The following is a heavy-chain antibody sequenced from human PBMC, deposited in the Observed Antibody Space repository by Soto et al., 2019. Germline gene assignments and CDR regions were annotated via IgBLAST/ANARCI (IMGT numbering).Heavy chain of an antibody. J-gene: IGHJ6*02. D-gene: IGHD3-22*01. CDR3: AKGRLRNYYGMDV. CDR1: GFTFSSYG. CDR2: ISYDGSNK. Sequence: QVQLVESGGGVVQPGRSLRLSCAASGFTFSSYGMHWVRQAPGKGLEWVAVISYDGSNKYYADSVKGRFTISRDNSKNTLHLQMNSLRAEDTAVYYCAKGRLRNYYGMDVWGQGTTVTVSS. V-gene: IGHV3-30*18.